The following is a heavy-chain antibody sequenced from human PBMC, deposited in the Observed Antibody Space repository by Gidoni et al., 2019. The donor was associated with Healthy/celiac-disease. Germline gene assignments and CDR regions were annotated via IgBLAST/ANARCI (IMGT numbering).Heavy chain of an antibody. V-gene: IGHV4-38-2*01. J-gene: IGHJ6*02. CDR1: GYSISSGYY. D-gene: IGHD3-22*01. CDR2: IYHSGRT. Sequence: QVQLQESGPGLVKPSETLSLTCAVSGYSISSGYYWGWIRQPPGKGLEWIGSIYHSGRTYYNPSLKSRVTISVDTSKNQFSLKLSSVTAADTAVYYCARRDYDKGGMDVWGQGTTVTVSS. CDR3: ARRDYDKGGMDV.